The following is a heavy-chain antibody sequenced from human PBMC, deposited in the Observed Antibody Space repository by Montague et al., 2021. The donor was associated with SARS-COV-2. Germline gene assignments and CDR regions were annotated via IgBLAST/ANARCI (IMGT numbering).Heavy chain of an antibody. CDR2: IYWDDDK. V-gene: IGHV2-5*02. CDR3: AHRLPAVAAFDY. CDR1: GFSLSTRTVG. Sequence: PALVKPTQTLTLTCTFSGFSLSTRTVGVGRIRQPPGKALEWLALIYWDDDKRYSPSLKSRLTITKGTSKNQVVLTMTNMDPVDTATYYCAHRLPAVAAFDYWGQGTLVTVSS. J-gene: IGHJ4*02. D-gene: IGHD6-6*01.